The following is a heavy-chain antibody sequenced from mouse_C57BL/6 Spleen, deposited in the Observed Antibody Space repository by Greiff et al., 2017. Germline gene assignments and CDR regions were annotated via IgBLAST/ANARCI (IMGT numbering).Heavy chain of an antibody. J-gene: IGHJ4*01. CDR2: IYPGDGDT. CDR3: AREDGNSSYYYAMDY. CDR1: GYAFSSYW. D-gene: IGHD2-1*01. V-gene: IGHV1-80*01. Sequence: QVQLQQSGAELVKPGASVKISCKASGYAFSSYWMNWVKQRPGKGLEWIGQIYPGDGDTNYNGKFKGKATLTADKSSSPAYMQLSSLTSEDSAVYFCAREDGNSSYYYAMDYWGQGTSVTVSS.